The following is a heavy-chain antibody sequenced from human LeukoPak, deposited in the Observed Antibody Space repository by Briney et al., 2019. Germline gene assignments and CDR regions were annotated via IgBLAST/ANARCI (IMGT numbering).Heavy chain of an antibody. CDR3: ARARAVAGTMDY. D-gene: IGHD6-19*01. CDR1: GGSFSGYY. CDR2: INHSGST. V-gene: IGHV4-34*01. Sequence: SETLSLTCDVYGGSFSGYYWSWIRQPPGKGLEWIGEINHSGSTNYNPSLKSRVTISVDTSKNQFSLKLSSVTAADTAVYYCARARAVAGTMDYWGQGTLVTVSS. J-gene: IGHJ4*02.